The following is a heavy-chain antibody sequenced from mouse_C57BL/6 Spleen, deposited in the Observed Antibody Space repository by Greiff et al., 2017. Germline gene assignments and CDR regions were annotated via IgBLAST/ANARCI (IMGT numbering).Heavy chain of an antibody. J-gene: IGHJ4*01. Sequence: QVQLQQPGAELVKPGASVKMSCKASGYTFTSYWITWVKQRPRQGLEWIGDIYPGSGSTNYNEKFKSKATLTVDTSSSTAYMQLSSLTSEDSAVYYCALYYDSPYAMDYWGQGTSVTVSS. CDR2: IYPGSGST. CDR3: ALYYDSPYAMDY. D-gene: IGHD2-4*01. CDR1: GYTFTSYW. V-gene: IGHV1-55*01.